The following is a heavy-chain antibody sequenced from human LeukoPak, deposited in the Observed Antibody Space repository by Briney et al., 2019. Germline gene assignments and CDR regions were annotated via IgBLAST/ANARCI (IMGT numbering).Heavy chain of an antibody. Sequence: SETLSLTCAVYGGSFSGYYWSWIRQPPGKGLEWIGEINHSGSTNYNPSLKSRVTISVDTSKNQFSLKLSSVTAADTAVYYCARGLRYFAYRGASWFDPWGQGTLVTVSS. CDR2: INHSGST. CDR1: GGSFSGYY. CDR3: ARGLRYFAYRGASWFDP. V-gene: IGHV4-34*01. D-gene: IGHD3-9*01. J-gene: IGHJ5*02.